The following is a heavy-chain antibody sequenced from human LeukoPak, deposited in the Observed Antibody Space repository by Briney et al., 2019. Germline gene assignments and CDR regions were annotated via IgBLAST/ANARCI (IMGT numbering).Heavy chain of an antibody. J-gene: IGHJ4*02. CDR2: INGDGRII. CDR3: AKGQAARPGYFDY. Sequence: GGSLRLSCAASGFTFSSNWMHWVRQAPGKGLVWISRINGDGRIIEHAESVKGRFTISRNNADNTLHLQMNSLRAEDTAVYYCAKGQAARPGYFDYWGQETLVTVSS. D-gene: IGHD6-6*01. CDR1: GFTFSSNW. V-gene: IGHV3-74*03.